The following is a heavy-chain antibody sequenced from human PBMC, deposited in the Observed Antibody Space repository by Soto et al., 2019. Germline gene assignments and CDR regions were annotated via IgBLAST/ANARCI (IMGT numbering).Heavy chain of an antibody. CDR2: INHSGST. Sequence: PSETLSLTCAVYGGSFSGYYWSWIRQPPGKGLEWIGAINHSGSTNYNPSLKSRVTISVDTSKNQFSLKLSSVTAADTAVYYWARGTSDVYYGKDVGGRGSTGTV. V-gene: IGHV4-34*01. CDR1: GGSFSGYY. J-gene: IGHJ6*02. CDR3: ARGTSDVYYGKDV.